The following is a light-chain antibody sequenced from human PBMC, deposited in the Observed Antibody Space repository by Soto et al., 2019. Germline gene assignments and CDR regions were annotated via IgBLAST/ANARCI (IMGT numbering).Light chain of an antibody. J-gene: IGKJ5*01. CDR3: QQFDDSVT. CDR1: RSISTY. V-gene: IGKV3-11*01. Sequence: ETVLTQSPATLSLSPGERATLSCRASRSISTYLAWYQQKPGQAPRLLIYGASDRATGTPDRFSGSGSGTDFTLTISRLEPEDSAVYYCQQFDDSVTFGQGTRLEIK. CDR2: GAS.